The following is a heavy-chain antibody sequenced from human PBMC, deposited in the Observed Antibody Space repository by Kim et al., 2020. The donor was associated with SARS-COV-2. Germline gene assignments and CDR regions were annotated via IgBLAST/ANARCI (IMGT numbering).Heavy chain of an antibody. J-gene: IGHJ5*02. CDR3: ARDPSSSWFNWFDP. Sequence: AEPVKVRFTISRDNSKNTLYLPMNSLRAEDTAVYYCARDPSSSWFNWFDPWGQRTLVTVSS. D-gene: IGHD6-13*01. V-gene: IGHV3-30*01.